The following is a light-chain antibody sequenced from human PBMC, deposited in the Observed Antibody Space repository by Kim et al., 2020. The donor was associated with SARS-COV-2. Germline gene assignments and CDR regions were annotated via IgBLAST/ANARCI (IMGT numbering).Light chain of an antibody. J-gene: IGKJ2*01. Sequence: LSPGASATLSCRASHSVSNSYFAWYQQKPGQAPRLLIYDASSRATGIPDRFSGSGSGTDFSLTISILEPEDFAVYSCQQYGTSPLTFGQGTKLEI. V-gene: IGKV3-20*01. CDR1: HSVSNSY. CDR2: DAS. CDR3: QQYGTSPLT.